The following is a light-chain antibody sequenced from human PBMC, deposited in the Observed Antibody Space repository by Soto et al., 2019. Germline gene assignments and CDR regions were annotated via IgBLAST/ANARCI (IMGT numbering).Light chain of an antibody. CDR1: QSVSSY. J-gene: IGKJ3*01. CDR3: QQRSNWPPLLT. CDR2: DAS. Sequence: EIVLTQSPATLSLSPGERATLSCRASQSVSSYLAWYQQKPGRAPRLLIYDASNRATGIPARFSGSGSGTDFTLTISSLEPEDFAVYYCQQRSNWPPLLTFGPGTKVDIK. V-gene: IGKV3-11*01.